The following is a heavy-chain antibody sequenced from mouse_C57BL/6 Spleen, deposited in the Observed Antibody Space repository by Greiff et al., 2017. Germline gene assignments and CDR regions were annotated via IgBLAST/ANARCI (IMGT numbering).Heavy chain of an antibody. CDR2: ISAGGSYT. Sequence: EVKLMESGGGVVKPGGSLKLSCAASGFTFSSYAMSWVRQTPEKRLEWVATISAGGSYTNYPDNVKGRSTISRDNAKNTLYLQMSHLKSEDTAMYYCASEELGKYCDYWGQGTTLTVSS. CDR1: GFTFSSYA. V-gene: IGHV5-4*03. D-gene: IGHD4-1*01. J-gene: IGHJ2*01. CDR3: ASEELGKYCDY.